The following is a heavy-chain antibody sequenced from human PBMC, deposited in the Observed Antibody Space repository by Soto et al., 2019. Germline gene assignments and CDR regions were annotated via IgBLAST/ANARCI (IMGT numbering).Heavy chain of an antibody. Sequence: GQGLEWMGWINPNSGGTNYAQKFQGWVTMTRDTSISTAYMELSRLRSDDTAVYYCAREKGSSGWYDIYYFDYWGQGTLVTVSS. J-gene: IGHJ4*02. CDR3: AREKGSSGWYDIYYFDY. V-gene: IGHV1-2*04. CDR2: INPNSGGT. D-gene: IGHD6-19*01.